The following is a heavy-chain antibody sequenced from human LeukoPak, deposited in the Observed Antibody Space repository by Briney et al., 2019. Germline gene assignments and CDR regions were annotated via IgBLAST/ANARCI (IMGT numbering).Heavy chain of an antibody. CDR2: INPNSGGT. D-gene: IGHD3-16*01. CDR3: ARASLYRIKHDY. Sequence: ASVTVSCKASGYTFTGYYMHWVRQAPGQGLEWMGWINPNSGGTNYAQKFQGRVTMTRDTSISTAYMELSRLRSDDTAVYYCARASLYRIKHDYWGQGTLVTVSS. J-gene: IGHJ4*02. CDR1: GYTFTGYY. V-gene: IGHV1-2*02.